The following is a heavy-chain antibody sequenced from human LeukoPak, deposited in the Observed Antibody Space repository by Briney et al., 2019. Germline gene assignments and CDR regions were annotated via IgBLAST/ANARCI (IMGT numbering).Heavy chain of an antibody. CDR2: ISGSSSKT. V-gene: IGHV3-11*03. Sequence: GGSLRLSCAASGFTFSDYYMSWIRQAPGKGLEWVSWISGSSSKTSYADSVKGRFTISRDNAKNSVNLQMNSLRAEDTAVYYCARTNSLDYWGQGTLVTVSS. CDR3: ARTNSLDY. CDR1: GFTFSDYY. J-gene: IGHJ4*02.